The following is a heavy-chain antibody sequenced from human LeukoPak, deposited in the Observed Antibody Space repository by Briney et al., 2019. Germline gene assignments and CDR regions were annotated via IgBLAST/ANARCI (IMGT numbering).Heavy chain of an antibody. D-gene: IGHD3-22*01. J-gene: IGHJ6*02. CDR2: INHSGST. CDR1: GGSFSGYY. Sequence: SETLSLTCAVYGGSFSGYYWSWIRQPPGKGLEWIGEINHSGSTNYNTSLKSRVTISVDTSKNQFSLKLSSVTAADTAVYYCARRKYYYDSSGYLSYYYYYGMDVWGQGTTVTVSS. V-gene: IGHV4-34*01. CDR3: ARRKYYYDSSGYLSYYYYYGMDV.